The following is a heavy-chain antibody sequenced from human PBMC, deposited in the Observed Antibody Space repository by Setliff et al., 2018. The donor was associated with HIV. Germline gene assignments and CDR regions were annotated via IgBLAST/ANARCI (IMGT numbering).Heavy chain of an antibody. CDR1: GYTFTSYG. CDR3: ARRGSSGWFYY. V-gene: IGHV1-18*01. D-gene: IGHD6-19*01. Sequence: GASVKVSCKASGYTFTSYGISWVRQAPGQGLEWMGWISPATDKTNYAQKLQGRLTMTTDTSTSTAYMDLRSLRSDDTAVYYCARRGSSGWFYYWGQGTLVTVSS. J-gene: IGHJ4*02. CDR2: ISPATDKT.